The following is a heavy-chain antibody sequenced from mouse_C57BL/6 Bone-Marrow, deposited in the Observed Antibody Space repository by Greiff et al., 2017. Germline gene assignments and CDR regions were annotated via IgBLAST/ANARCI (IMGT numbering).Heavy chain of an antibody. CDR2: IDPSDSYT. CDR3: ARGITT. Sequence: VQLQQPGAELVKPGASVKLSCKASGYTFTSYWMQWVKQRPGQGLEWIGEIDPSDSYTNYNQKFKGKATLTVDRSSSTAYMQLSSLTSEDSAVYYCARGITTWGQGTLVTVSA. J-gene: IGHJ3*02. V-gene: IGHV1-50*01. CDR1: GYTFTSYW. D-gene: IGHD1-1*01.